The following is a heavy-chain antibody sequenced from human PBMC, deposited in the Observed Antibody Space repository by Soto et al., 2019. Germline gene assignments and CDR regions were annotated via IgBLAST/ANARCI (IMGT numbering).Heavy chain of an antibody. Sequence: SETLSLTCAVYGGSFSGYYWSWIRQPPGKGLEWIGEINHSGSTNYNPSLKSRVTISVDTSKNQFSLKLSSVTAADTAVYYCARGQPDLLWFGEFFSFWGQGTLVTVSS. V-gene: IGHV4-34*01. D-gene: IGHD3-10*01. CDR1: GGSFSGYY. CDR2: INHSGST. CDR3: ARGQPDLLWFGEFFSF. J-gene: IGHJ4*02.